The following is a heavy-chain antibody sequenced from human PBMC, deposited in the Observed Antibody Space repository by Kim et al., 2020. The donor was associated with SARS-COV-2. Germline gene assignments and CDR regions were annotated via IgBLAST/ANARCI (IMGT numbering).Heavy chain of an antibody. Sequence: SETLSLTCTVSGGAITSTSHYWAWIRQPPGKGLEWIASIYYSGSTYYNPSLKSRVTISAATSKNQFSLKLTSVTAADTSAYYCVRPQWLVRRVDPRGQG. CDR2: IYYSGST. CDR3: VRPQWLVRRVDP. CDR1: GGAITSTSHY. J-gene: IGHJ5*02. D-gene: IGHD6-19*01. V-gene: IGHV4-39*01.